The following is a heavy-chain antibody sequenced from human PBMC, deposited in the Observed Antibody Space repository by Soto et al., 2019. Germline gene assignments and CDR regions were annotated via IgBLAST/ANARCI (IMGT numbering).Heavy chain of an antibody. CDR2: LYDGGRT. Sequence: EVQLVESGGGLVQPGGSLRLSCAASGFTVSTNYMSWVRQAPGKGLEWVSVLYDGGRTYYTDSVKGRFTISRDNSKNTLFRHTNRLRAVDTAVYYGATDSPGDYALGYWGQGTLFTVSS. CDR3: ATDSPGDYALGY. J-gene: IGHJ4*02. V-gene: IGHV3-66*01. CDR1: GFTVSTNY. D-gene: IGHD3-10*01.